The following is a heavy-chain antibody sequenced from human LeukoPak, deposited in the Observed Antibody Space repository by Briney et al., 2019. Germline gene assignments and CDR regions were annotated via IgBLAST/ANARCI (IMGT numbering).Heavy chain of an antibody. D-gene: IGHD3-10*01. Sequence: PGGSLRLSCAASELTLSNYCMTWVRQGPGKGLEWVATIKRDGTETYYVDSVRGRFTISRDNAKNSLYLQMNSLRAEDTAVYYCARLLKYYYGSGSYFRDYWGQGTLVTVSS. CDR3: ARLLKYYYGSGSYFRDY. V-gene: IGHV3-7*01. J-gene: IGHJ4*02. CDR2: IKRDGTET. CDR1: ELTLSNYC.